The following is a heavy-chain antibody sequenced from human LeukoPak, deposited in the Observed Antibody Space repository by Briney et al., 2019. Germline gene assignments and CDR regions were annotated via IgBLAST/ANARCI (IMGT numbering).Heavy chain of an antibody. J-gene: IGHJ4*02. CDR1: GFTFSSYA. D-gene: IGHD3-10*01. V-gene: IGHV4-34*01. CDR2: INHSGST. CDR3: ARRWVRGVIHDY. Sequence: PGGSLRLSCAASGFTFSSYALSWVRQAPGKGLEWIGEINHSGSTNYNPSLKSRVTISVDTSKNQFSLKLSSVTAADTAVYYCARRWVRGVIHDYWGQGTLVTVSS.